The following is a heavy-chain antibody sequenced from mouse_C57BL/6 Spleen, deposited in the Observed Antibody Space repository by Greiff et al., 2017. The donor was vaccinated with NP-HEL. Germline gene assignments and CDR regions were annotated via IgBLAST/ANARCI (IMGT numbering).Heavy chain of an antibody. Sequence: EVQLQQSGPELVKPGASVKISCTASGYTFTDYYINWVKQSHGKSLEWIGDINTNNGGTSYNQKFKGKATLTVDKSSSTAYMELRSLTSEDSAVYYCAFITTVGGYFDVWGTGTTVTVSS. CDR2: INTNNGGT. CDR1: GYTFTDYY. D-gene: IGHD1-1*01. J-gene: IGHJ1*03. CDR3: AFITTVGGYFDV. V-gene: IGHV1-26*01.